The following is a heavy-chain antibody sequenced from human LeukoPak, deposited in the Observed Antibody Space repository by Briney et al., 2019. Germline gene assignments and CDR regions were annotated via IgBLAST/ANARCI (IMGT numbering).Heavy chain of an antibody. CDR2: IKQDGSEK. V-gene: IGHV3-7*01. D-gene: IGHD3-10*01. Sequence: GGSLRLSCAASGFTFSSYWMSWVRQAPGKGLEWVANIKQDGSEKYYVDSVKGRFTISRDNAKNSLYLQMNSLRAEDTAVYYCARMNWQFGGGYYYYMDVWGKGTTVTISS. CDR1: GFTFSSYW. CDR3: ARMNWQFGGGYYYYMDV. J-gene: IGHJ6*03.